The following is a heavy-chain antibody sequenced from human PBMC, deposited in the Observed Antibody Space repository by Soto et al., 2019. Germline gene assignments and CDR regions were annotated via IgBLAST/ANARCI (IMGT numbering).Heavy chain of an antibody. J-gene: IGHJ4*02. V-gene: IGHV4-30-2*01. CDR2: IYHSGST. CDR3: ARGGGWTFDY. D-gene: IGHD2-15*01. CDR1: GGSISNGGYS. Sequence: QLQLQKSGSGLVKPSQTLSLTCAVSGGSISNGGYSWSWIRQPPGKGLEWIGYIYHSGSTYYNPPLKSRVTISVDRSKNQFSLKLSSVTAADTAVYYCARGGGWTFDYWGQGTLVTVSS.